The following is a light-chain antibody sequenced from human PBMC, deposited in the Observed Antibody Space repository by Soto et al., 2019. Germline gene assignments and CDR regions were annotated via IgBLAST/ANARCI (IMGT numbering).Light chain of an antibody. CDR3: SSYTSSSTL. CDR2: EVS. J-gene: IGLJ1*01. CDR1: SSDVGSYNY. V-gene: IGLV2-14*01. Sequence: QSVLTQPASVSGSPGPSITISCTGTSSDVGSYNYVSWYQQHPGKAPKLMIYEVSDRPSGISSRFSGSKSGNTASLTISGLQTEDEADYYCSSYTSSSTLFGTGTKLTVL.